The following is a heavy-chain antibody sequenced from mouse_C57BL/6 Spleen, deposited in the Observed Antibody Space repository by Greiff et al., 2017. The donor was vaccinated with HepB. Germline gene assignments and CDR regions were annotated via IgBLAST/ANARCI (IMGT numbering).Heavy chain of an antibody. CDR2: IDPENGDT. Sequence: EVKVVESGAELVRPGASVKLSCTASGFNIKDDYMHWVKQRPEQGLEWIGWIDPENGDTEYASKFQGKATITADTSSNTAYLQLSSLTSEDTAVYYCTTKGGYYYAMDYWGQGTSVTVSS. J-gene: IGHJ4*01. V-gene: IGHV14-4*01. CDR1: GFNIKDDY. CDR3: TTKGGYYYAMDY. D-gene: IGHD3-1*01.